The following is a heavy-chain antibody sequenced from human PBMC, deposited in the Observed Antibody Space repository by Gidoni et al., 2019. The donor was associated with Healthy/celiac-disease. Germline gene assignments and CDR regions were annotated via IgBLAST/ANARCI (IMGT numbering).Heavy chain of an antibody. CDR2: ISSSSSYI. V-gene: IGHV3-21*01. CDR1: GVTFSSYR. J-gene: IGHJ3*01. D-gene: IGHD3-22*01. Sequence: EVQLVESGGGLVKPGGSLNLSCAASGVTFSSYRINWVRQAPGKGLEGVSSISSSSSYIYYADSVKGRFTISRDNAKNSLYLQMNSLRAEDTAVYYCAISYYDSFEEVWGQGTMVTVSS. CDR3: AISYYDSFEEV.